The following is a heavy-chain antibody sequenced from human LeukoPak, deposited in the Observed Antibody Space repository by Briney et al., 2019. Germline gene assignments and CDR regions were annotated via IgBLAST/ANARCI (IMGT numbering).Heavy chain of an antibody. CDR1: GFTLSSYW. D-gene: IGHD3-3*01. CDR2: INSDGSTT. Sequence: GGSLRLSCAASGFTLSSYWMHWVRQAPGKGLVWVSRINSDGSTTSYADSVKGRFTIPRDTAKNTLYLQMNSLRAEDTAVYYCARESRSNYDFWSAYHFDYWGQGTLVTVPS. CDR3: ARESRSNYDFWSAYHFDY. V-gene: IGHV3-74*01. J-gene: IGHJ4*02.